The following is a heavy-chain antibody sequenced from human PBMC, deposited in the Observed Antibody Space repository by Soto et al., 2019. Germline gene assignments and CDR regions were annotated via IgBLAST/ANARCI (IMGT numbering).Heavy chain of an antibody. Sequence: PSETLSLTCTVSGGSLSSGYYYWSWIRQPPGKGLEWIGYIYYSGSTYYNPSLKSRVTISVDTSKNQFSLKLSSVTAADTAVYYCARNIPLDRHDYGDGDGMDVWGQGTTVTVSS. CDR1: GGSLSSGYYY. CDR3: ARNIPLDRHDYGDGDGMDV. D-gene: IGHD4-17*01. CDR2: IYYSGST. V-gene: IGHV4-30-4*01. J-gene: IGHJ6*02.